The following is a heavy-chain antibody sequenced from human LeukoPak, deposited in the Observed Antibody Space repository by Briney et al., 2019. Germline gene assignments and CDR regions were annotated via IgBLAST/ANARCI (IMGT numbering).Heavy chain of an antibody. CDR2: VYNSGTT. J-gene: IGHJ5*02. CDR3: ARDKRFLEWLLFGWFDP. Sequence: SQTLSLTCTVSGGSISGHYWSWIRQSPGKGLGWIGNVYNSGTTNYNPSLKSRVTISVDTSKNQFSLKLSSVTAADTAVYYCARDKRFLEWLLFGWFDPWGQGTLVTVSS. CDR1: GGSISGHY. V-gene: IGHV4-59*11. D-gene: IGHD3-3*01.